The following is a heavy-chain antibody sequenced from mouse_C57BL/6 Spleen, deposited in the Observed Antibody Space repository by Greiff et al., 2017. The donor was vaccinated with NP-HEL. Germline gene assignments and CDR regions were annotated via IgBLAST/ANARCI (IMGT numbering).Heavy chain of an antibody. Sequence: QVQLKESGAELAKPGASVKLSCKASGYTFTSYWMHWVKQRPGQGLEWIGYINPSSGYTKYNQKFKEKATLTADKSSSTAYMQLSSLTYDDSAVYYCANDYGDGAWFAYWGQGTLVTVSA. CDR1: GYTFTSYW. CDR2: INPSSGYT. J-gene: IGHJ3*01. CDR3: ANDYGDGAWFAY. V-gene: IGHV1-7*01. D-gene: IGHD2-4*01.